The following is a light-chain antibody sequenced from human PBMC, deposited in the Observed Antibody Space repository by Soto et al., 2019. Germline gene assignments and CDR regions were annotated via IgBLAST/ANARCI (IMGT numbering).Light chain of an antibody. CDR2: DAS. CDR3: QQYGSSRWT. Sequence: EIVLTQSPGTLSLSPGERATLPCRASQSVSSSYLAWYQQKPGQAPRLLIYDASNRATGIPDRFSGSGSGTDFTLTISRLEPEDFAVYYCQQYGSSRWTFGQGTKVEIK. J-gene: IGKJ1*01. CDR1: QSVSSSY. V-gene: IGKV3-20*01.